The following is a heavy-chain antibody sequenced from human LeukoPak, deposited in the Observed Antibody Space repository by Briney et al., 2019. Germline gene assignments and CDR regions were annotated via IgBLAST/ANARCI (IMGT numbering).Heavy chain of an antibody. V-gene: IGHV4-34*01. CDR1: GGSFSGYY. J-gene: IGHJ6*03. CDR3: ARVGYSYVINDCSRTGLGAYPTKYYYHMDV. CDR2: INHSGCP. Sequence: SETLSLTCAVYGGSFSGYYWSWIRQPPGKGLEWIGEINHSGCPNYNPVPKSRATISGGTSKNQFALKLSSVTAADTAVYFCARVGYSYVINDCSRTGLGAYPTKYYYHMDVWGKGTTVTVSS. D-gene: IGHD5-18*01.